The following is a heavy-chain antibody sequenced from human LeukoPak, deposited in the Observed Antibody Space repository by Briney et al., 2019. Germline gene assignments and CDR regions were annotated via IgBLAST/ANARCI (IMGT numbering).Heavy chain of an antibody. CDR1: GYTFTSYG. V-gene: IGHV1-18*01. J-gene: IGHJ4*02. CDR3: ARDPGVDIVGATTADY. Sequence: GASVKVSCKASGYTFTSYGISWVRQAPGQGLEWMGWISAYNGNTNYAQKLQGRVTMTTDTSTSTAYMELRSLRSDDTAVYYCARDPGVDIVGATTADYWGQGTLVTVSS. CDR2: ISAYNGNT. D-gene: IGHD1-26*01.